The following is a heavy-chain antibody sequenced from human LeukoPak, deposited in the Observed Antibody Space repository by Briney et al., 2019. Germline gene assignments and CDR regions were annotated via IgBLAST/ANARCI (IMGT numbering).Heavy chain of an antibody. CDR3: ARGCMYYYDSSGYYSLGY. D-gene: IGHD3-22*01. V-gene: IGHV1-69*05. J-gene: IGHJ4*02. CDR1: GGTFSSYA. Sequence: SVKVSCKASGGTFSSYAISWVRQAPGQGLEWMGGIIPIFGTANYAQKFQGRVTITTDESTSTAYMELSSLRSEDTAVYYCARGCMYYYDSSGYYSLGYWGQGTLVTVSS. CDR2: IIPIFGTA.